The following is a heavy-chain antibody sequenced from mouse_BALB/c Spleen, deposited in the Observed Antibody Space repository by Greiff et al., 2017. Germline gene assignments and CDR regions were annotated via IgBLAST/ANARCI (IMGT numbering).Heavy chain of an antibody. CDR3: AHYDKEANYAMDY. D-gene: IGHD2-4*01. J-gene: IGHJ4*01. V-gene: IGHV14-3*02. Sequence: EVKLLESGAELVKPGASVQLSCPASGFNIKDPSMYWVQQRPEQGLEWLGRIDPANGNTKYDPKFQGKATLTADTSSNTVYLQLSSLTSEDTAVYYCAHYDKEANYAMDYWGQGTAVTVSS. CDR1: GFNIKDPS. CDR2: IDPANGNT.